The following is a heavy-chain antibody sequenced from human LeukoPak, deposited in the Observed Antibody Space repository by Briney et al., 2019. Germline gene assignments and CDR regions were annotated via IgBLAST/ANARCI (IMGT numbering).Heavy chain of an antibody. Sequence: GGSLRLSCAASGFTFSSYSMNWVRQAPGKGLEWVSCISSSSSYIYYADSVKGRFTISRDNSKNTLYLQMNSLRAEDTAVYYCARRYYWIAAAGTKPDAFDIWGQGTMVTVSS. CDR3: ARRYYWIAAAGTKPDAFDI. J-gene: IGHJ3*02. CDR1: GFTFSSYS. CDR2: ISSSSSYI. D-gene: IGHD6-13*01. V-gene: IGHV3-21*01.